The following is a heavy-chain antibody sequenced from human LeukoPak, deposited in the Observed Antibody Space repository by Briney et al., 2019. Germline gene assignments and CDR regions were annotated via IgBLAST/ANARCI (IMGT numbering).Heavy chain of an antibody. CDR1: GYTFTSYG. Sequence: ASVKVSCKASGYTFTSYGISWVRQAPGQGLEWMGWISAYNGNTNYAQKLQGRVTMTTDTSTSTAYMELRSLRSDDTAVYYCARVTDIVVVPAALPGGWFDSWGQGALVTVSS. CDR3: ARVTDIVVVPAALPGGWFDS. J-gene: IGHJ5*01. CDR2: ISAYNGNT. D-gene: IGHD2-2*01. V-gene: IGHV1-18*01.